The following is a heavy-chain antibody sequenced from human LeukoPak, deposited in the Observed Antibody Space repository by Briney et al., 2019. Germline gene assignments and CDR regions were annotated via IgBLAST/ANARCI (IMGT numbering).Heavy chain of an antibody. CDR2: ISAYNGNT. CDR3: ARGQLRMITFGGVMGAFDI. V-gene: IGHV1-18*01. D-gene: IGHD3-16*01. J-gene: IGHJ3*02. Sequence: ASVNVSCKASGYTFTSYGISWVRQAPGQGLEWMVWISAYNGNTNYAQKLQGRVTMTTDTSTSTAYMELRSLRSDDTAVYYCARGQLRMITFGGVMGAFDIWGQGTMVTVSS. CDR1: GYTFTSYG.